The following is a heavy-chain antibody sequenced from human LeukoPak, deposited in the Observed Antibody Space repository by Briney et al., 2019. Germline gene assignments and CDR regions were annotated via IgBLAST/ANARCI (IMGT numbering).Heavy chain of an antibody. Sequence: GGSLRLSCAASGFTFTSYAMNWVRQAPGKGLEWVSAITGSGGSTYYADSVKGRFTISRDNSKNSLYLQMNSLRTEDTALYYCAKDIGREAGGAIDYWGQGTLVTVSS. CDR1: GFTFTSYA. J-gene: IGHJ4*02. CDR3: AKDIGREAGGAIDY. CDR2: ITGSGGST. V-gene: IGHV3-43*02. D-gene: IGHD1-26*01.